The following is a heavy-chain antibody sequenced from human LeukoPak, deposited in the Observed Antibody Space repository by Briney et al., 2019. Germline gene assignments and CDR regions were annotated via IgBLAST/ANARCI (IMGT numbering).Heavy chain of an antibody. CDR1: GYTFTGYY. CDR3: ARRLRGYSYGSMDV. V-gene: IGHV1-69*05. J-gene: IGHJ6*03. D-gene: IGHD5-18*01. Sequence: SVKVSCKASGYTFTGYYMHWVRQAPGQGLEWMGGIIPIFGTANYAQKFQGRVTITTDESTSTAYMELSSLRSEDTAVYYCARRLRGYSYGSMDVWGKGTTVTVSS. CDR2: IIPIFGTA.